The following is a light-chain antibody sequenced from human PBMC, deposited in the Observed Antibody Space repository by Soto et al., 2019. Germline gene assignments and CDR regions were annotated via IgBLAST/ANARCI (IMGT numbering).Light chain of an antibody. CDR2: DAS. V-gene: IGKV1-33*01. Sequence: DIQMTQSPSSLSASIGDRVTITCRASQDVSHFLNWFQQRPGKAPKLLIYDASTLERGVPSRFSGRGSGSRFTFTITSLQPEDIATYYCQQYDRLPWTFGQGTKVEMK. J-gene: IGKJ1*01. CDR1: QDVSHF. CDR3: QQYDRLPWT.